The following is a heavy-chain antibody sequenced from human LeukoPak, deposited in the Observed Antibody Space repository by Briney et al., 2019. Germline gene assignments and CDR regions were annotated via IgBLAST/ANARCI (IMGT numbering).Heavy chain of an antibody. D-gene: IGHD6-19*01. CDR3: AKGSDRYSSGSVVDY. CDR1: GFTFSSYG. CDR2: IWYDGSNK. V-gene: IGHV3-33*06. Sequence: GGSLRLSCAASGFTFSSYGMHWVRQAPGKGLEWVAVIWYDGSNKYYADSVKGRFTISRDNSKKTLYLQMNSLRAEDTAVYYCAKGSDRYSSGSVVDYWGQGSLVTVSS. J-gene: IGHJ4*02.